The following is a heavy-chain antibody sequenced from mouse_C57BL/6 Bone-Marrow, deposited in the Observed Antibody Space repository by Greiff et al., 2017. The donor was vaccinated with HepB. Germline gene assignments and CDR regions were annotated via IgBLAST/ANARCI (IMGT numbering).Heavy chain of an antibody. D-gene: IGHD1-1*01. J-gene: IGHJ3*01. Sequence: QVQLQQPGAELVKPGASVKLSCKASGYTFTSYWMHWVKQRPGRGLEGIGRIDPNSGGTKYNEKFKSKATLTVDKPSSTAYMQLSSLTSEDSAVYDCARVYYYGSSYAFAYWGQGTLVTVSA. V-gene: IGHV1-72*01. CDR2: IDPNSGGT. CDR1: GYTFTSYW. CDR3: ARVYYYGSSYAFAY.